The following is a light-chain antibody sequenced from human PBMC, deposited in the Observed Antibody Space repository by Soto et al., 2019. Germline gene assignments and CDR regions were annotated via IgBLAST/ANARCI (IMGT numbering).Light chain of an antibody. J-gene: IGLJ1*01. V-gene: IGLV2-14*01. CDR2: DVS. CDR3: SSYTSSSFYV. CDR1: SSDVGVYNY. Sequence: QSALTQPASVSGSPGQSITISCTGTSSDVGVYNYVSWYQQHPGKAPKVMIYDVSNRPSGVSNRFSGSKSGNTASLTISGLQAEDEADYYCSSYTSSSFYVFGTGTKLTVL.